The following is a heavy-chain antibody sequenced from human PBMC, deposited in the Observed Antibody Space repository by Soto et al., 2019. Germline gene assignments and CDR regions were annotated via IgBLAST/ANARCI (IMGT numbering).Heavy chain of an antibody. V-gene: IGHV3-7*01. CDR2: ISGGASDK. J-gene: IGHJ4*02. CDR1: GFMFSAYW. CDR3: VGEDWQRFDH. Sequence: EVQLVESGGGLVQPGGSLRLSCEASGFMFSAYWMSWVRQDPRKGLEWVATISGGASDKFYVDSVKGRVTISRDDAKNSLYLQMNSMRDEDTAVYDCVGEDWQRFDHWGQGTLVTVSS. D-gene: IGHD6-25*01.